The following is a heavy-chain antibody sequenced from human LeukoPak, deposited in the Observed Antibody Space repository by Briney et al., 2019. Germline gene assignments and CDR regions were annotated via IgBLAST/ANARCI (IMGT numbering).Heavy chain of an antibody. D-gene: IGHD2-2*01. CDR1: GYTFTSYG. V-gene: IGHV1-18*01. Sequence: AASVKVSCKASGYTFTSYGISWVRQAPGQGLEWMGWISAYNGNTNYAQKLQGRVTMTTDTSTSTAYMELRSLRSDDTAVYYCARESFTRIVVVPAAARLFDYWGQGTLVTVSS. CDR3: ARESFTRIVVVPAAARLFDY. CDR2: ISAYNGNT. J-gene: IGHJ4*02.